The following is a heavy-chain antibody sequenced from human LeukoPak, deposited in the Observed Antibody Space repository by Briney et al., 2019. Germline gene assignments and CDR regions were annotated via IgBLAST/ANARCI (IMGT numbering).Heavy chain of an antibody. CDR3: ARGRGYSGYDSFDY. CDR2: ISSSSSYI. J-gene: IGHJ4*02. D-gene: IGHD5-12*01. Sequence: GGSLRLSCAASRFTFSSYSMNWVRQAPGKGLEWVSSISSSSSYIYYADSVKGRFTISRDNAKNSLYLQMNSLRAEDTAVYYCARGRGYSGYDSFDYWGQGTLVTVSS. V-gene: IGHV3-21*01. CDR1: RFTFSSYS.